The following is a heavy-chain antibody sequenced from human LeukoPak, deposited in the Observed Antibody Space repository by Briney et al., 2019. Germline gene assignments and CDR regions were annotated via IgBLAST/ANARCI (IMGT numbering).Heavy chain of an antibody. CDR1: GGSISSGPYY. Sequence: SQTLSLTCTVSGGSISSGPYYWSWIRQHPGKGLEWIGYIYYSGTTYYNPSLTSRVTMSVDTSKNQFSLKLSSLTAADTAVYYCARGYYYGSGSIRFDYWGQGTLVPVSS. CDR2: IYYSGTT. D-gene: IGHD3-10*01. J-gene: IGHJ4*02. V-gene: IGHV4-31*03. CDR3: ARGYYYGSGSIRFDY.